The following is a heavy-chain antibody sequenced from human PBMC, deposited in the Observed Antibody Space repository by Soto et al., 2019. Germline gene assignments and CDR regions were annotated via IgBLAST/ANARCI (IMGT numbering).Heavy chain of an antibody. V-gene: IGHV4-39*01. CDR1: VDSISSRSYY. D-gene: IGHD2-21*02. J-gene: IGHJ4*02. CDR2: IYYSGST. Sequence: SENLALTCTVTVDSISSRSYYWGWIRQPRGKGLEWIGSIYYSGSTYNNPSLRSRVSMSIDTSKDQFSLKLKSVTAADTALYFCARQRTSVVTKAYFDVWGPGSLVTVSS. CDR3: ARQRTSVVTKAYFDV.